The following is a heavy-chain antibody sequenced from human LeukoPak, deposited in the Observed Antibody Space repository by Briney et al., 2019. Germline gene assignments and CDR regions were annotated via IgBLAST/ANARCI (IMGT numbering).Heavy chain of an antibody. CDR3: ARENRGYCSSTSCSRMGY. J-gene: IGHJ4*02. Sequence: SVKVSCKASGGTFSSYAISWVRQAPGQGLEWMGGIIPIFGTANYAQKFQGRVTMTRDTSTSTVYMELSSLRSEDTAVYYCARENRGYCSSTSCSRMGYWGQGTLVTVSS. V-gene: IGHV1-69*05. CDR1: GGTFSSYA. CDR2: IIPIFGTA. D-gene: IGHD2-2*01.